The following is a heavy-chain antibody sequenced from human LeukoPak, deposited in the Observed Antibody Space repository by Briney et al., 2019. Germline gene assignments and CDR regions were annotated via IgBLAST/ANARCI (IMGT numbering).Heavy chain of an antibody. V-gene: IGHV3-48*03. CDR2: ISSSGSAI. J-gene: IGHJ4*02. CDR1: GFTFSSYE. D-gene: IGHD3-22*01. CDR3: AREKLSFFDSSGYFDY. Sequence: GGSLRLSCAASGFTFSSYEMNWVRQAPGKGLEWVSFISSSGSAIHYADSVRGRFTISRDNAKNSLYLQMSRLRAEDTAVYCCAREKLSFFDSSGYFDYWGQGTLVTVSS.